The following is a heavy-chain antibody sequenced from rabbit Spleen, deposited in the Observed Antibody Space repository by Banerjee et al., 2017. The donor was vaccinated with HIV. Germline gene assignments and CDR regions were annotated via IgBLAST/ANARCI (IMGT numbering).Heavy chain of an antibody. J-gene: IGHJ4*01. D-gene: IGHD6-1*01. CDR1: GIDFSRYYD. CDR2: IYIGSGST. V-gene: IGHV1S45*01. Sequence: QQQLEESGGGLVKPGGTLTLTCKASGIDFSRYYDMCWVRQAPGKGLEWIGCIYIGSGSTDYASWAKGRFTISKTSSTTVTLQMTSLTAADTATYFCASAYSDIYFDLWGPGTLVTVS. CDR3: ASAYSDIYFDL.